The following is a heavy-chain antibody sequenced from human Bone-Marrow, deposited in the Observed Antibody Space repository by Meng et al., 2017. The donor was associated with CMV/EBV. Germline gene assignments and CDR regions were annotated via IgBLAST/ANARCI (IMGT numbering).Heavy chain of an antibody. CDR1: GYTFTGYY. CDR2: INPNSGGT. D-gene: IGHD2-2*01. V-gene: IGHV1-2*02. J-gene: IGHJ6*02. Sequence: ASVKVSCKASGYTFTGYYMHWVRQAPGQGLEWMGWINPNSGGTNYAQKFQGRVTMTRDTSISTAYMELSRLRSDDTAVYYCASGVIVVVPGRTQVYYYGMDVWGQGTTVTVSS. CDR3: ASGVIVVVPGRTQVYYYGMDV.